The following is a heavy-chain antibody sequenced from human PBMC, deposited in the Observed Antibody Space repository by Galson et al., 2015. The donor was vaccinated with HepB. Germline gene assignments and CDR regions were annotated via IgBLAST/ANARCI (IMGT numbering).Heavy chain of an antibody. J-gene: IGHJ4*02. D-gene: IGHD3-16*02. Sequence: SLRLSCAASGFTFSTYTMTWVRQAPGKGLEWASSISGSGISTYYADSVKGRFTISRDNSKNTLYLQMNSLRAEDTAVYYCATTAFWGSSRDYWGQGTLVTVSS. CDR2: ISGSGIST. CDR1: GFTFSTYT. CDR3: ATTAFWGSSRDY. V-gene: IGHV3-23*01.